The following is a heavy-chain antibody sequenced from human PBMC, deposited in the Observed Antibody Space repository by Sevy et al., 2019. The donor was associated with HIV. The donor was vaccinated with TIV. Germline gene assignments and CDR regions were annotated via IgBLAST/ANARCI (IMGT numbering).Heavy chain of an antibody. CDR3: ARLPSLVRGVFFDF. Sequence: GESLKISCKGSGYSFDSYWMGWVRQMPGKGLEWMAVIYPRDSDTRYSPSFQGQVTVSADKSISTAYLQWSSLKASDTAMYYCARLPSLVRGVFFDFWGQGTLVTVSP. CDR1: GYSFDSYW. D-gene: IGHD3-10*02. J-gene: IGHJ4*02. CDR2: IYPRDSDT. V-gene: IGHV5-51*01.